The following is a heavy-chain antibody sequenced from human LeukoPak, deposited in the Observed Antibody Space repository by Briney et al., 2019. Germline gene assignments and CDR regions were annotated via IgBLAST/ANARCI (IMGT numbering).Heavy chain of an antibody. V-gene: IGHV3-20*04. CDR3: ARAYSGYENYYYYYHMDV. Sequence: GGSLRLSCAASGFTFDDYGMSWVRQAPGKGLEWVSGINWNGGNTGYADSVKGRFTISRDNAKNSLYLQMNSLRAEDTALYYCARAYSGYENYYYYYHMDVWGKGTTVTVCS. CDR1: GFTFDDYG. D-gene: IGHD5-12*01. J-gene: IGHJ6*03. CDR2: INWNGGNT.